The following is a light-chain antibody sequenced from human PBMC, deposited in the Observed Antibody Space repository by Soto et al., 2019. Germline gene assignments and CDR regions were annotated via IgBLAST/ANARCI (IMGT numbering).Light chain of an antibody. Sequence: QSVLTQPPSVSAAPGQIVTISCSGSRSNIGNNYVSWYRQLPRTVPKLLIDENNKRPSGIPDRFSGSKSGTSATLGITGLQTGDEADYYCGTWDSSLNVVLFGGGTKVTVL. CDR3: GTWDSSLNVVL. CDR2: ENN. J-gene: IGLJ2*01. V-gene: IGLV1-51*01. CDR1: RSNIGNNY.